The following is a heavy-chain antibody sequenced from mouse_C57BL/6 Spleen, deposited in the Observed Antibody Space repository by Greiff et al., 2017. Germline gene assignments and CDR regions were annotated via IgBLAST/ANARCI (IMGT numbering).Heavy chain of an antibody. Sequence: QVQLQQSGPELVKPGASVKISCKASGYAFSSSWMNWVKQRPGKGLEWIGRIYPGDGDTNYNGKFKGKATLTADKSSSTAYMQLSSLTSEDSAVYYGARDGDDGDYVRLAYWGQGTLVTVSA. J-gene: IGHJ3*01. CDR2: IYPGDGDT. CDR1: GYAFSSSW. D-gene: IGHD2-3*01. CDR3: ARDGDDGDYVRLAY. V-gene: IGHV1-82*01.